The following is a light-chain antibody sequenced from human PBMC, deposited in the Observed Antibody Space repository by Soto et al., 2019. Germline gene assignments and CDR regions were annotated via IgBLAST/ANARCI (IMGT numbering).Light chain of an antibody. CDR3: QQANSCPDT. V-gene: IGKV3-15*01. CDR2: GAS. CDR1: QSVSNY. Sequence: IVVTQSAATLSVSPGEIAALSCRASQSVSNYLAWYQQKPGQAPRLLIYGASTRATGIPARFSGSGSGTEFTLTISSLQSEDVAVYYCQQANSCPDTFGEGTKVDIK. J-gene: IGKJ4*02.